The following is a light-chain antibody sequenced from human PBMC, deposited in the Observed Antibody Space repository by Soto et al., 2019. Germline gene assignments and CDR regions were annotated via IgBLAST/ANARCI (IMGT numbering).Light chain of an antibody. CDR3: QQAYSTPWK. CDR2: ATS. J-gene: IGKJ1*01. V-gene: IGKV1-39*01. Sequence: DIQITHAPSSLSASVLDRVTLTFLASQSISTYLHWYQQKPGTAPKLLIYATSNLQSGVPPRFSGSGSGTDFTLTINSLQPEDSATYYCQQAYSTPWKCGQGNKVDIK. CDR1: QSISTY.